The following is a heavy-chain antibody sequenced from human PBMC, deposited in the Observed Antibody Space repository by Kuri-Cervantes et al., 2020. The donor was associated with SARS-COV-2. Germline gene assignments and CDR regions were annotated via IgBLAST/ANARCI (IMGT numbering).Heavy chain of an antibody. V-gene: IGHV4-39*01. D-gene: IGHD2-21*02. Sequence: SETLSPTCTVSGGSTSSSRYYWGWIRQPPGKGLEWIGSIYFSGRTYYNQSLKSRVTISVDTSKNQFSLKLSSVTAADTAVYYCAIVRVLCGGDCYSANDAFDIWGQGTMVTVSS. CDR1: GGSTSSSRYY. CDR3: AIVRVLCGGDCYSANDAFDI. J-gene: IGHJ3*02. CDR2: IYFSGRT.